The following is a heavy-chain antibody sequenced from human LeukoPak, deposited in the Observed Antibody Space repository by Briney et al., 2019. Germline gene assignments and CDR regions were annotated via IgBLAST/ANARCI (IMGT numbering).Heavy chain of an antibody. CDR1: GYTFTSYY. J-gene: IGHJ4*02. V-gene: IGHV1-46*01. CDR3: ARERVSGYSYGPVDY. CDR2: INPSGGST. D-gene: IGHD5-18*01. Sequence: GASVKVSCKASGYTFTSYYMHWVRQAPGQGLEWMGIINPSGGSTSYAQKFQGRVTMTRDMSTSTVYMELSSLRSEDTAVYYCARERVSGYSYGPVDYWGQGTLVTVSS.